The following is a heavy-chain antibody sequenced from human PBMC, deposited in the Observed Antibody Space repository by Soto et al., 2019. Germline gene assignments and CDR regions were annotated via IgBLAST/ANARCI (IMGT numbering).Heavy chain of an antibody. CDR3: ARHGPVYDYIWGSYRLGFDY. CDR2: IYYSGST. Sequence: SETLSLTCTVSGGSISSSSYYWGWIRQPPGKGLEWIGSIYYSGSTYYNPSLKSRVTISVDTSKNQFSLKLSSVTAADTAVYYCARHGPVYDYIWGSYRLGFDYWGQGTLVTVSS. D-gene: IGHD3-16*02. CDR1: GGSISSSSYY. J-gene: IGHJ4*02. V-gene: IGHV4-39*01.